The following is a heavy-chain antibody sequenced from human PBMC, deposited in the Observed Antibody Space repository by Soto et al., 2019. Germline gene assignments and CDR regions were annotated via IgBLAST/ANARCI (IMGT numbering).Heavy chain of an antibody. Sequence: ASVKVSCKASGYTFTSFGISWVRQAPRQGLEWMRWVSAYNGNTKYAQKFQGRVTITTDTSTSTAFMELRSLRSDDTAMYYCARDPLTRYCSGPSCYLGYAFDIWGQGTLVTVS. V-gene: IGHV1-18*01. J-gene: IGHJ3*02. CDR2: VSAYNGNT. CDR1: GYTFTSFG. CDR3: ARDPLTRYCSGPSCYLGYAFDI. D-gene: IGHD2-2*01.